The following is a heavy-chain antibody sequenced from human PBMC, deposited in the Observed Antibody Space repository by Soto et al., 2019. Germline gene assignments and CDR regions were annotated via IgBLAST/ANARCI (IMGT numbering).Heavy chain of an antibody. J-gene: IGHJ4*02. D-gene: IGHD3-10*01. CDR1: GGTFSSYT. V-gene: IGHV1-69*02. Sequence: QVQLVQSGAEVKKPGSSVKVSCKASGGTFSSYTISWVRQAPGQGLEWMGRIIPILGIANYAQKFQGRVTITADKSTSTAYMELISLRSEDTAVYYCARAPPYGSDDYWGQGTLVTVSS. CDR3: ARAPPYGSDDY. CDR2: IIPILGIA.